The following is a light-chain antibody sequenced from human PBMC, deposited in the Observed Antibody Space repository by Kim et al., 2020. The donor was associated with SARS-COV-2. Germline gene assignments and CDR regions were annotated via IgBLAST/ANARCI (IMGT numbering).Light chain of an antibody. J-gene: IGLJ2*01. V-gene: IGLV6-57*03. CDR3: QSFDSSSVV. Sequence: GKPVTISCTRSSGSIATNYVQWYQQRPGSAPTIVISEDNQRPSGVPARFSGSIASSSSSAFLTISGLKTEDEADYYCQSFDSSSVVFGGGTQLTVL. CDR2: EDN. CDR1: SGSIATNY.